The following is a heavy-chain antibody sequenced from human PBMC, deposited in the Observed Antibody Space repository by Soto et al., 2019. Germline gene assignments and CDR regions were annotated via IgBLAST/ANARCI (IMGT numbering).Heavy chain of an antibody. CDR3: VRSRGWGLDV. J-gene: IGHJ4*02. CDR2: ISYDGGNK. CDR1: GFTFRNYA. Sequence: QVQLVESGGGVVQPGRSLRLSCAASGFTFRNYAMHWVRQAPGEGLEWVAFISYDGGNKYYADSVKGRFTISRDSSKNTLYLEMNSLSGADAAVYYCVRSRGWGLDVWGQGTPVTVSS. V-gene: IGHV3-30-3*01. D-gene: IGHD6-19*01.